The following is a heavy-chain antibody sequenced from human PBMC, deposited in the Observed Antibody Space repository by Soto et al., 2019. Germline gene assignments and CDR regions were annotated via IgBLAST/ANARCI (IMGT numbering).Heavy chain of an antibody. J-gene: IGHJ4*02. Sequence: LRLSCAASGFTFSSYAMSWVRQAPWKGLEWVSAISGIGGSTYYADSVKGRFTISRDNSKNTLYLQMNSLRAEDTAVYYCAKASPHVSGYLPFEYWGKGTLVTVSP. CDR2: ISGIGGST. CDR1: GFTFSSYA. CDR3: AKASPHVSGYLPFEY. V-gene: IGHV3-23*01. D-gene: IGHD3-22*01.